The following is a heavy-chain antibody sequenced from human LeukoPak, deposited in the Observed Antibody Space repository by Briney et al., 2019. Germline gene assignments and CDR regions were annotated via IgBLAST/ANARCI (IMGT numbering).Heavy chain of an antibody. D-gene: IGHD5-12*01. Sequence: SETLSLTCGLSSGSITSTNYWTWVRQPPGKGLEWIGEVNLQDSTKYNPSLMGRVAISVDMSENHISLQLTSVTAADTAVYYCSRYVKNGYDTPGFDSWGQGTLVTVSS. CDR3: SRYVKNGYDTPGFDS. CDR1: SGSITSTNY. J-gene: IGHJ4*02. V-gene: IGHV4-4*02. CDR2: VNLQDST.